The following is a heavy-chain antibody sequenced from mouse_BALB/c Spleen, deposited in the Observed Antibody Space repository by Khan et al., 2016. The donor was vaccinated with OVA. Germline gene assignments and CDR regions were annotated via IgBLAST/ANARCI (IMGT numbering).Heavy chain of an antibody. V-gene: IGHV1-18*01. D-gene: IGHD3-3*01. Sequence: EVQLQQSGPELVKPGASVKISCKTSGYTFTEYTLHWVKQSHGKSLEWIGVINPKNGVTSYNQKFKGKATLTVDKSSSTAYMEFRSLTSEDSAVXDCARDAGRYWGQGTSVTVSS. CDR1: GYTFTEYT. J-gene: IGHJ4*01. CDR2: INPKNGVT. CDR3: ARDAGRY.